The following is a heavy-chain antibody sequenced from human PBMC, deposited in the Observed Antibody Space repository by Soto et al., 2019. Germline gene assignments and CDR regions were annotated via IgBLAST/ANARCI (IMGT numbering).Heavy chain of an antibody. Sequence: GESLKISCKGSGYSFTSYWIGWVRQMPGKGLEWMGIIYPGDSDTRYSPSFQGQVTISADKSISTAYLQWSSLKASDTAMYYCARHRLECGYSYGSYYYYGMDVWGQGTTVTVSS. V-gene: IGHV5-51*01. CDR2: IYPGDSDT. D-gene: IGHD5-18*01. J-gene: IGHJ6*02. CDR1: GYSFTSYW. CDR3: ARHRLECGYSYGSYYYYGMDV.